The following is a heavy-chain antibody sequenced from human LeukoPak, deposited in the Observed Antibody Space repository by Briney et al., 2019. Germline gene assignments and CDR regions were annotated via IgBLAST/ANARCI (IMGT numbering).Heavy chain of an antibody. V-gene: IGHV4-4*07. D-gene: IGHD5-24*01. Sequence: PSETLSLTCTVSGGSISSYYWSWIRQPAGKGLEWIGRIYTSGSTNYNPSLKSRVTISVDTSKNQFSLKLSSVTAADTAVYYCARHDVWRQLSIGVDYWGQGTLVTVSS. CDR2: IYTSGST. CDR3: ARHDVWRQLSIGVDY. J-gene: IGHJ4*02. CDR1: GGSISSYY.